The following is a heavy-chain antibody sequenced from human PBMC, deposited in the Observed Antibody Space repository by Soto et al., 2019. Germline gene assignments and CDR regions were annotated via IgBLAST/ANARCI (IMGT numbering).Heavy chain of an antibody. V-gene: IGHV1-18*01. CDR3: ASLYYDILTGYYGTLLGEHYYGMDV. CDR2: ISAYNGNT. D-gene: IGHD3-9*01. CDR1: GYTFTSYG. J-gene: IGHJ6*02. Sequence: ASVKVSCKASGYTFTSYGISWVRQAPGQGLEWMGWISAYNGNTNYAQKLQGRVTITTDTSTSTAYMELSSLRSEDTAVYYCASLYYDILTGYYGTLLGEHYYGMDVWGQGTTVTVSS.